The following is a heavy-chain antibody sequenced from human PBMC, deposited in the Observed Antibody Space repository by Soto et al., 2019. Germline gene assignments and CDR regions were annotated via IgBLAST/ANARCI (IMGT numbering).Heavy chain of an antibody. CDR2: TFYRSRLYS. CDR1: GDSVSTNSGA. J-gene: IGHJ4*02. D-gene: IGHD3-9*01. Sequence: QTLPLTYDISGDSVSTNSGASNWISQSPSRGLECLVRTFYRSRLYSGYADSVKVRISINSDTSKNQFSLQMSSVTPEDTAVYYCARAGSTMYRLHPHFDYWGQGTLVTVSS. V-gene: IGHV6-1*01. CDR3: ARAGSTMYRLHPHFDY.